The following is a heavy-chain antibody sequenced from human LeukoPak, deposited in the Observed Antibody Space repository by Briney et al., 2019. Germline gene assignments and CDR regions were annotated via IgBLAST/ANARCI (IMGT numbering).Heavy chain of an antibody. D-gene: IGHD1-26*01. CDR2: ISGSGGST. J-gene: IGHJ6*02. CDR3: AKDLDRWDTWDYYYYGMDV. Sequence: PGGSLRLSCAASGFTFSSYAMSWVRQAPGKGLEWVSAISGSGGSTYYADSVKGRFTISRDNSKNTLYLQMNSLRAEDTAVYYCAKDLDRWDTWDYYYYGMDVWGQGTTVTVSS. CDR1: GFTFSSYA. V-gene: IGHV3-23*01.